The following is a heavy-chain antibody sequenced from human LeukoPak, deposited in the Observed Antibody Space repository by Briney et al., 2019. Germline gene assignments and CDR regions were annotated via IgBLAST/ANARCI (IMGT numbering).Heavy chain of an antibody. CDR1: GGSFSGYY. CDR3: ARGGLYGGNSRNGRRNGRYNWVDP. D-gene: IGHD4-23*01. CDR2: INHSGST. V-gene: IGHV4-34*01. Sequence: SETLSLTCAVYGGSFSGYYWSWIRQPPGKGLEWIGEINHSGSTNYNPSLKSRVTISVDTPKNQFSLKLSSVTAADTAVYYCARGGLYGGNSRNGRRNGRYNWVDPLGQGTLGTVSS. J-gene: IGHJ5*02.